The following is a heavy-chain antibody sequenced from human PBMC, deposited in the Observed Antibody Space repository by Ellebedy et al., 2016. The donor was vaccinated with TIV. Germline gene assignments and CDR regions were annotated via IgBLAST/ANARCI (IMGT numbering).Heavy chain of an antibody. CDR1: GFSFSSYW. J-gene: IGHJ3*02. Sequence: GESLKISCAASGFSFSSYWMSWVRQAPGKGLEWVANIRVDGNEKYYVDSVKGRFTISRDNAKNSLYLQMNSLRGEDTAVYYCATDGSYGDYRSPTHAFVMWGQGTLVTVSS. D-gene: IGHD4-17*01. CDR2: IRVDGNEK. V-gene: IGHV3-7*01. CDR3: ATDGSYGDYRSPTHAFVM.